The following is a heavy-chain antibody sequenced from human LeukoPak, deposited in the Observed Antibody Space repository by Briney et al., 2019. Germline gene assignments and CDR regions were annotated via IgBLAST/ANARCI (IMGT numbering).Heavy chain of an antibody. CDR3: ARTRFGVVTYFDY. V-gene: IGHV3-23*01. Sequence: GGSLRLSCAAPGFTFSSYAMSWVRQAPGKGLEWVSAISGSGGSTYYADSVKGRFTISRDNSKNTLYLQMNSLTSEDTAVYYCARTRFGVVTYFDYWGREPWSPSPQ. J-gene: IGHJ4*02. CDR2: ISGSGGST. CDR1: GFTFSSYA. D-gene: IGHD3-3*01.